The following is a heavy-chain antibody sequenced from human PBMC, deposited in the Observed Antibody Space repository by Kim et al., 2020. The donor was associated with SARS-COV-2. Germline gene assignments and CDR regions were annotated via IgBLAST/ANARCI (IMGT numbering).Heavy chain of an antibody. CDR2: IYPGDSDT. Sequence: GESLKISCKGSGYSFTSYWIGWVRQMPGKGLEWMGIIYPGDSDTRYSPSFQGQVTISADKSISTAYLQWSSLKASDTAMYYCARHFGWGTKYNWNYAPYDYVDYWGQGTLVTVSS. CDR3: ARHFGWGTKYNWNYAPYDYVDY. D-gene: IGHD1-7*01. V-gene: IGHV5-51*01. CDR1: GYSFTSYW. J-gene: IGHJ4*02.